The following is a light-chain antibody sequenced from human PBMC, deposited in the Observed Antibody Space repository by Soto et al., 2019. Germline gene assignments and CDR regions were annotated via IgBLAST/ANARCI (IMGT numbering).Light chain of an antibody. V-gene: IGKV1-39*01. J-gene: IGKJ1*01. Sequence: DIQMTQSPSSLSASVGDRVTISCRASQTINTYVNWYLQKPGKAPKLLIYAASSLHSGVPSRFSGSGSGTYFTLTISSLQPEDFATYYWKQSFSTPRTFGQGTKVEIK. CDR2: AAS. CDR3: KQSFSTPRT. CDR1: QTINTY.